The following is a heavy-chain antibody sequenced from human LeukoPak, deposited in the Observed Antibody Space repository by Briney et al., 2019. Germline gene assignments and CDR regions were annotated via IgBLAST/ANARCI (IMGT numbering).Heavy chain of an antibody. CDR1: GGTFSSYA. D-gene: IGHD3-9*01. J-gene: IGHJ1*01. CDR2: IIPIFGTA. Sequence: SVKVSCKASGGTFSSYAISWVRQAPGQGLEWMGGIIPIFGTANYAQKFQGGVTITADESTSTAYMELSSLRSEDTAVYYCARGQGDILTGPEYFQHWGQGTLVTVSS. CDR3: ARGQGDILTGPEYFQH. V-gene: IGHV1-69*13.